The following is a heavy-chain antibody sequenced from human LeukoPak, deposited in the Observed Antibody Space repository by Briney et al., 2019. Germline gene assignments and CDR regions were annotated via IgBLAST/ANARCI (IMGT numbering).Heavy chain of an antibody. CDR1: GGSFSGYY. D-gene: IGHD1-1*01. CDR3: ARGPYSVLVIRPPGAFDI. V-gene: IGHV4-34*01. Sequence: SGTLSLTCAVYGGSFSGYYWSWIRRPPGKGLEWIGEINHSGSTNYNPSLKSRVTIPVDTSKNQFSLKLSSVTAADTAVYYCARGPYSVLVIRPPGAFDIWGQGTMVTVSS. J-gene: IGHJ3*02. CDR2: INHSGST.